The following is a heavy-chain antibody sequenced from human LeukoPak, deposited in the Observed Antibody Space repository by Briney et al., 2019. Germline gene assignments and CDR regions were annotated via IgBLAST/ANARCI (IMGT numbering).Heavy chain of an antibody. CDR2: IKEDGSDK. CDR3: ARSIAAAGDY. Sequence: GGSLRPSCALAAFTFTRDWISSVRQAPGNWLEWVANIKEDGSDKNYVDSVKGRFTISRDNAKNSLFLQMNSLRAEDTAVYYCARSIAAAGDYWGQGTLVTVSS. V-gene: IGHV3-7*03. D-gene: IGHD6-13*01. CDR1: AFTFTRDW. J-gene: IGHJ4*02.